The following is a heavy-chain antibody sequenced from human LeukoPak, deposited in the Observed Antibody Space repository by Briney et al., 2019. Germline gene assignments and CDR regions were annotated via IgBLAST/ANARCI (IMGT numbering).Heavy chain of an antibody. Sequence: GASVKVSCKASGYTFTSYYMHWVRQAPGQGLEWMGIINPSGGSTNYAQKFQGRVTMTEDTSTDTAYMELSSLRSEDTAVYYCATAAHFTIFGVVIIGEVGYFDLWGRGTLVTVSS. CDR2: INPSGGST. V-gene: IGHV1-46*01. J-gene: IGHJ2*01. D-gene: IGHD3-3*01. CDR3: ATAAHFTIFGVVIIGEVGYFDL. CDR1: GYTFTSYY.